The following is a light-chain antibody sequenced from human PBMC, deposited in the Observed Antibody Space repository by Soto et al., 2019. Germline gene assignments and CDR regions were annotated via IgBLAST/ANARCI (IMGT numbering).Light chain of an antibody. Sequence: ESVMPHAPATLSVPQREGATLSCRASQSVSSNLVWYQQKPGQAPRLLIYAASTRAPGVPARFSGSGSGTEFTLTISGLQSDDFALFFCQHYYKWPLSFGGGTKVDI. J-gene: IGKJ4*01. V-gene: IGKV3-15*01. CDR1: QSVSSN. CDR2: AAS. CDR3: QHYYKWPLS.